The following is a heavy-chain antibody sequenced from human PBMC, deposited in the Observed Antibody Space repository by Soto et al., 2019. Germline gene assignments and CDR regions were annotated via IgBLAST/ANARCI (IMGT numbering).Heavy chain of an antibody. CDR2: ISGSGGST. D-gene: IGHD3-22*01. CDR3: AKTNSSRFDY. J-gene: IGHJ4*02. Sequence: GGSLRLSCAASGFTFSIYAMTWVRQAPGKGLEWVSVISGSGGSTYYADSVKGRFTISRDNSKNTLYLQMNSLRAEDTAVYYCAKTNSSRFDYWGQGTLVTVSS. CDR1: GFTFSIYA. V-gene: IGHV3-23*01.